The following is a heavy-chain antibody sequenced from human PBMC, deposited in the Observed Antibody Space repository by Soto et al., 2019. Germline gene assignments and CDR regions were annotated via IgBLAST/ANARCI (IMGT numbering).Heavy chain of an antibody. V-gene: IGHV1-69*17. CDR1: GGTSRSLS. D-gene: IGHD2-15*01. CDR3: ARHTHSAGGWFDT. J-gene: IGHJ5*02. Sequence: QVQLVQSGAEVKKPGSSVKVSCKASGGTSRSLSITWVRQAPGQGLEWMGGITTLFGIPNYPQKFQGRLTITADKSTGTAYLVLSSLRSEDTAVYYFARHTHSAGGWFDTWGRGTLVTVSS. CDR2: ITTLFGIP.